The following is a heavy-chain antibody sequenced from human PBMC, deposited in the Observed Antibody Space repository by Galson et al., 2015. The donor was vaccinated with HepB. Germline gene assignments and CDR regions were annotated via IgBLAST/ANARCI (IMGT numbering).Heavy chain of an antibody. V-gene: IGHV3-30*18. Sequence: SLRLSCAASGFTFSSYGMHWVRQAPGKGLEWVAVISYDGSNKYYADSVKGRFTISRDNSKNTLYLQMNSLRAEDTAVYYCAKDARTIRGVIIMNGGMDVWGQGTTVTVSS. J-gene: IGHJ6*02. CDR3: AKDARTIRGVIIMNGGMDV. CDR1: GFTFSSYG. CDR2: ISYDGSNK. D-gene: IGHD3-10*01.